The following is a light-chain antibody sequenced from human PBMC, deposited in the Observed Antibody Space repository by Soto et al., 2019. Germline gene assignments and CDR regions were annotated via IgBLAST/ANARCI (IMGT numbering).Light chain of an antibody. CDR1: SSDVGGYNY. CDR3: SSYADNNSVL. J-gene: IGLJ3*02. V-gene: IGLV2-8*01. Sequence: QSVLTQPPSASGSPGQSLTISCTGTSSDVGGYNYVSWYHQHPGKAPKLIIYEVFKRPSGVPDRFSGSKSGNTASLTVSGLQAEDEADYYCSSYADNNSVLFGGGTQLTVL. CDR2: EVF.